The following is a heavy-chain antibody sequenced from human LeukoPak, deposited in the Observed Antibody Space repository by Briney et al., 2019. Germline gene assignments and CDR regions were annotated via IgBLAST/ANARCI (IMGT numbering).Heavy chain of an antibody. CDR1: GFTFSSYW. Sequence: QSGGSLRLSCAASGFTFSSYWMSWVRQAPGKGLEWVAVISYDGSNKYYADSVKGRFTISRDNSKNTLYLQMNSLRAEDTAVYYCARAPSTKGYCSSTSCPIGDYWGQGTLVTVSS. D-gene: IGHD2-2*01. CDR2: ISYDGSNK. V-gene: IGHV3-30-3*01. J-gene: IGHJ4*02. CDR3: ARAPSTKGYCSSTSCPIGDY.